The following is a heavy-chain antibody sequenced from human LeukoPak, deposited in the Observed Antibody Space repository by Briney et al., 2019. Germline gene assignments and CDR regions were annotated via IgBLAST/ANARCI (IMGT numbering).Heavy chain of an antibody. Sequence: KTSETLSLTCAVYGGSFSGYYWSWIRQPPGKGLEWIGEINHSGSTNYNPSLKSRVTISVDTSKNQFSLKLSSVTAADTAVYYCARGSRKLYYYDSSGSKTEYFQHWGQGTLVTVSS. CDR3: ARGSRKLYYYDSSGSKTEYFQH. V-gene: IGHV4-34*01. J-gene: IGHJ1*01. D-gene: IGHD3-22*01. CDR2: INHSGST. CDR1: GGSFSGYY.